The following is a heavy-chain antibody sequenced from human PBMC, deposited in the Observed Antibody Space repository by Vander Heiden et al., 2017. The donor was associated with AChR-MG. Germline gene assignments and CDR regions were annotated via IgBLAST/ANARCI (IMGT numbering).Heavy chain of an antibody. CDR3: ASLEKDTAMADFDY. D-gene: IGHD5-18*01. CDR2: IKQDGSEK. J-gene: IGHJ4*02. CDR1: GFTFSSYW. Sequence: EVQLVESGGGLVQPGGSLRLSCAASGFTFSSYWMSWVRQAPGKGLEWVANIKQDGSEKYYVDSVKGRFTISRDNAKNSLYLQMNSLRAEDTAVYYCASLEKDTAMADFDYWGQGTLVTVSS. V-gene: IGHV3-7*01.